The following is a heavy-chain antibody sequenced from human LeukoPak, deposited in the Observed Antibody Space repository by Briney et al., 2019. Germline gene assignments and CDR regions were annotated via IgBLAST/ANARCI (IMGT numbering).Heavy chain of an antibody. CDR2: IRQDGSDK. D-gene: IGHD4-17*01. J-gene: IGHJ4*02. Sequence: PGGSLRLSCAASGFTFSSSWMNWVRQAPGKGPEWVANIRQDGSDKYYVDSVKGRFTISRDNAKNSLYLQMNSLRAEDAAVYYCARGYGDSIHFDYWGQGTLVTVSS. V-gene: IGHV3-7*04. CDR1: GFTFSSSW. CDR3: ARGYGDSIHFDY.